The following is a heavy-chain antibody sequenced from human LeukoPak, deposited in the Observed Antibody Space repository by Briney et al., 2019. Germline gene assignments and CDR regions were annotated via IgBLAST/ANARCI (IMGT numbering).Heavy chain of an antibody. D-gene: IGHD6-13*01. CDR1: GFTFSSYG. CDR2: VSGSGGST. V-gene: IGHV3-23*01. Sequence: GGSLRLSCAASGFTFSSYGLNWVRQAPGKGLEWVSVVSGSGGSTYYADSVKGRFTISRDNSKNTLYLQMNSLRAEDTAVYYCAKSGYSSSWSNAAVYNWFDPWGQGTLVTVSS. CDR3: AKSGYSSSWSNAAVYNWFDP. J-gene: IGHJ5*02.